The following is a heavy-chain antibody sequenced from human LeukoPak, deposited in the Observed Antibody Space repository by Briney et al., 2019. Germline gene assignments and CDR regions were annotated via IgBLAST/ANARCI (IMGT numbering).Heavy chain of an antibody. CDR3: ARNRGDPSYFDY. CDR1: GFTFSTYG. V-gene: IGHV3-33*01. Sequence: PGGSLRLSCAASGFTFSTYGMHWVRKAPGKGLEWVALIWYDGSNKYYADSVKGRFTISRNNPKNSLYLQMNSLRAEDTAVYYCARNRGDPSYFDYWGQGTLVTVSS. CDR2: IWYDGSNK. J-gene: IGHJ4*02. D-gene: IGHD4-17*01.